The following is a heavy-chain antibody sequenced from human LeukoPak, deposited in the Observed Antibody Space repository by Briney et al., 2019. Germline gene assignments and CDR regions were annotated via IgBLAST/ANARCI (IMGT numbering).Heavy chain of an antibody. J-gene: IGHJ4*02. V-gene: IGHV1-2*02. CDR1: GYTFTGYY. D-gene: IGHD6-19*01. Sequence: ASVKVSCKASGYTFTGYYMHWVRQAPGQGLEWMGWINPNSGGTNYAQKFQGRVTMTRDTSISTAYMELSSLRSEDTAVYYCARATLYSSGCYDYWGQGTLVTVSS. CDR2: INPNSGGT. CDR3: ARATLYSSGCYDY.